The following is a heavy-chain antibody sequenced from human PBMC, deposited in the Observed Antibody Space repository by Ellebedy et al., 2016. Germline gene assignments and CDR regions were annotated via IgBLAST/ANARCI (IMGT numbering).Heavy chain of an antibody. CDR1: GFTFSSYA. CDR2: TRNKANSHTT. J-gene: IGHJ3*01. V-gene: IGHV3-72*01. CDR3: ARVGTRSFAFDF. Sequence: GESLKISCAASGFTFSSYAITWVRQAPGKGLEWVGRTRNKANSHTTEYAASVKGRFTISRDDSKNSLYLQMNSLQTEDTAVYYCARVGTRSFAFDFWGQGTMVTVSS. D-gene: IGHD1-26*01.